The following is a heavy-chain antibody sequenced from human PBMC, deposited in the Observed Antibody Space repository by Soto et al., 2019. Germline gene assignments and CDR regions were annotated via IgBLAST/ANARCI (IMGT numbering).Heavy chain of an antibody. V-gene: IGHV1-8*01. CDR3: ASGREYSRSSQWFAP. D-gene: IGHD6-6*01. CDR1: GYTFTSYD. CDR2: MNPNSGNT. Sequence: QVQLVQSGAEVKKPGASVKVSCKASGYTFTSYDINWVRQATGQGLEWMGWMNPNSGNTGYAQKFQGRVTMTRNTSISTGYMELSSLRSEDTAVYYCASGREYSRSSQWFAPWGQGTLVTVSS. J-gene: IGHJ5*02.